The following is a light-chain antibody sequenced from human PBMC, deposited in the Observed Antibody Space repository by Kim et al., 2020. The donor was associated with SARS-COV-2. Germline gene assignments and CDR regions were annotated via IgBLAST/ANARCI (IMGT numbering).Light chain of an antibody. Sequence: SYELTQPPSVSVSPGQTASITCSGDKLGDKYACWYQQKPGQSPVLVIYQDSKRPSGIPERFSGYNSGNTATLTISGTQAMDEADYYCQAWDSSTVVFGGGNQLTVL. V-gene: IGLV3-1*01. CDR3: QAWDSSTVV. J-gene: IGLJ2*01. CDR2: QDS. CDR1: KLGDKY.